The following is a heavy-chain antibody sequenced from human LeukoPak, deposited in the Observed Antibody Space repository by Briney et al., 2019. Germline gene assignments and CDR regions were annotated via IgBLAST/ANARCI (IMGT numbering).Heavy chain of an antibody. V-gene: IGHV1-46*01. CDR1: GYTFTDHY. J-gene: IGHJ5*02. CDR3: ARDNSGGSTWWFDP. CDR2: INPSGSYT. Sequence: ASVKVSCKASGYTFTDHYMRWVRQAPGQGLEWMGIINPSGSYTSYAQKFQGRVTMTRDTSTSTVYMELSSLRSEDTAVYYCARDNSGGSTWWFDPWGQGTLVTVSS. D-gene: IGHD2-15*01.